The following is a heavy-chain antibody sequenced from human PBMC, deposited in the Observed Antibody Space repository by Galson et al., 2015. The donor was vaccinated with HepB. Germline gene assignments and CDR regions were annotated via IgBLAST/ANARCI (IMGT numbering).Heavy chain of an antibody. V-gene: IGHV3-23*01. J-gene: IGHJ6*02. CDR1: GFTFSSYA. D-gene: IGHD2-2*01. Sequence: SLRLSCAASGFTFSSYAMSWVRQAPGKGLEWVSAISGSGGSTFYTDSVKGRFTISRDNSKNTLYLQMNSLRAEDTAVYYCAKGSPLSSTSLYYYYYYGMDVWGQGTTVTVSS. CDR3: AKGSPLSSTSLYYYYYYGMDV. CDR2: ISGSGGST.